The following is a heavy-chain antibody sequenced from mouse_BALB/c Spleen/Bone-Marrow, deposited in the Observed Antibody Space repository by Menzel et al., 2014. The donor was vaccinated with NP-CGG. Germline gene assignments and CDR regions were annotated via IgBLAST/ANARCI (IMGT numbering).Heavy chain of an antibody. CDR3: ARESIYYYGSTLDY. J-gene: IGHJ2*01. CDR1: GYTFXDYA. D-gene: IGHD1-1*01. V-gene: IGHV1S137*01. Sequence: QVHVKQSGAELVRPGVSVKISCKGSGYTFXDYAMHWVKQSHAKSLEWIGVISTYYGDASYNQKFKGKATMTVDKSSRTAYMELARLTSEDSAIYYCARESIYYYGSTLDYWGQGTTLTVSS. CDR2: ISTYYGDA.